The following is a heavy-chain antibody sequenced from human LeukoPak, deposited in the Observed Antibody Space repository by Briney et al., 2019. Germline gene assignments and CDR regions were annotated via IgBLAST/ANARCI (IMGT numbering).Heavy chain of an antibody. J-gene: IGHJ5*02. CDR2: IDPSDSYT. CDR1: GYSFTSYW. CDR3: ARTPPLLWFRELLFHTNWFDP. Sequence: GESLKISCKGSGYSFTSYWISWVRQMPGKGLEWMGRIDPSDSYTNYSPSFQGHVTISADKSISTAYLQWSSLKASDTAMYYCARTPPLLWFRELLFHTNWFDPWGQGTLVTVSS. V-gene: IGHV5-10-1*01. D-gene: IGHD3-10*01.